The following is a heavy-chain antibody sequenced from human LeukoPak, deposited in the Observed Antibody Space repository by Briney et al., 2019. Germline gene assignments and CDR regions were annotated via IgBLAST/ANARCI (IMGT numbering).Heavy chain of an antibody. CDR1: GDSISSYY. J-gene: IGHJ4*02. Sequence: SETLSLTCTVSGDSISSYYWSWIRQPPGKGLGWIGYIYYSGSTKYNPSLKSRVTISLDTSKNQFSLKLTSVAAADTAVYYCAREDPISSSWPTYFDYWGQGTLVTVSS. CDR2: IYYSGST. V-gene: IGHV4-59*12. CDR3: AREDPISSSWPTYFDY. D-gene: IGHD6-13*01.